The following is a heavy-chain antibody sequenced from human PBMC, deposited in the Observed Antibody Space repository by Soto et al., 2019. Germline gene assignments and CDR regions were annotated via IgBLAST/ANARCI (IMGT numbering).Heavy chain of an antibody. V-gene: IGHV5-51*01. CDR3: ARHTPQYSRGGLDY. CDR1: GYSFTSYW. D-gene: IGHD3-22*01. J-gene: IGHJ4*02. Sequence: GESLKISCKGSGYSFTSYWIGWVRQMPGKGLEWMGIVYPGDSDTRYSPSFQGQVTISADKSLTTAYLQWSSLKASDTAMYYCARHTPQYSRGGLDYWGQGTQVTVSS. CDR2: VYPGDSDT.